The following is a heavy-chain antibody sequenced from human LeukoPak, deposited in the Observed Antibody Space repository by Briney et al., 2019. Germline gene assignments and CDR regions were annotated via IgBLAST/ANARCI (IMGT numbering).Heavy chain of an antibody. CDR1: GGSISSYY. CDR2: IYYSGST. CDR3: ARETAYSSGYAFDI. D-gene: IGHD3-22*01. J-gene: IGHJ3*02. Sequence: PSETLSLTCTVSGGSISSYYWSWIRQPPGKGLEWIGYIYYSGSTNYNPSLKSRVTISVDTSKNQFSLKLISVTAADTAVYYCARETAYSSGYAFDIWGQGTMVTVSS. V-gene: IGHV4-59*01.